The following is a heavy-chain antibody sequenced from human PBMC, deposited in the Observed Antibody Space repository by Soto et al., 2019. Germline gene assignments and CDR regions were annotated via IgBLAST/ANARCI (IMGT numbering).Heavy chain of an antibody. CDR3: ARSKHNYYDSSGYWAY. Sequence: SETLSLTCAVYGGSFSGYYWSWIRQPPGKGLEWIGEINHSGSTNYNPSLKSRVTISVDTSKNQFSLKLSSVTAADTAVYYCARSKHNYYDSSGYWAYWGQGTLVTVSS. CDR2: INHSGST. J-gene: IGHJ4*02. D-gene: IGHD3-22*01. CDR1: GGSFSGYY. V-gene: IGHV4-34*01.